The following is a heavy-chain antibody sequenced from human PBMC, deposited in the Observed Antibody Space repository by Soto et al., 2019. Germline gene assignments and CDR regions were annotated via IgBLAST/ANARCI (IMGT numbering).Heavy chain of an antibody. J-gene: IGHJ4*02. Sequence: PSETLSLTCTVSGGSISSGGYYWSWIRQHPGKGLEWIGYIYYSGSTYYNPSLKSRVTISVDTSKNQFSLKLSSVTAADTAVYYCARDGSGGSCCHFDYWGQGTLVTVSS. V-gene: IGHV4-31*03. CDR1: GGSISSGGYY. D-gene: IGHD2-15*01. CDR3: ARDGSGGSCCHFDY. CDR2: IYYSGST.